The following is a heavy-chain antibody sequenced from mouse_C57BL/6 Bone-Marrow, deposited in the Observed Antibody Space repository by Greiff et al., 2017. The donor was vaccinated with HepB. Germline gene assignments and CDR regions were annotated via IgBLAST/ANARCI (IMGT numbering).Heavy chain of an antibody. CDR1: GYTFTDYN. CDR3: ARSTRDGPPRRDY. D-gene: IGHD2-3*01. CDR2: INPNNGGT. Sequence: VQLQQSGPELVKPGASVKLPCKASGYTFTDYNMDWVKQSHGKSLEWIGDINPNNGGTIYNQKFKGKATLTVDKSSSTAYMELRSLTSEDTAVYYCARSTRDGPPRRDYWGQGTTLTVSS. V-gene: IGHV1-18*01. J-gene: IGHJ2*01.